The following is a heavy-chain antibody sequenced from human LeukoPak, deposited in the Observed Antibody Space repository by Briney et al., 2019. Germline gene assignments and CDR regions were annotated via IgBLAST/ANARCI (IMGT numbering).Heavy chain of an antibody. D-gene: IGHD3-3*01. J-gene: IGHJ6*02. CDR1: GYTFNNYG. V-gene: IGHV1-18*01. CDR3: ARDGHFLEWLLYFGDV. Sequence: GASVKVSCKASGYTFNNYGISWVRQAPGQGLEWMGWISAYNGKTNYAQKLQGRVTTTTDTSTSTAYMELRSLRSDDTAVYYCARDGHFLEWLLYFGDVWGQGTTVTVSS. CDR2: ISAYNGKT.